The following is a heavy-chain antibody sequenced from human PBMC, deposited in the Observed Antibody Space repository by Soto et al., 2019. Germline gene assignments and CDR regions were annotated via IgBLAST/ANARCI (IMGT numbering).Heavy chain of an antibody. CDR3: AAVPAAHAFDI. J-gene: IGHJ3*02. Sequence: ASVKLSCKASGYTFTSYYMHWVRQAPGQGLEWMGIINPSGGSTSYAQKFQGRVTMTRDTSTSTVYMELSSLRSEDTAVYYCAAVPAAHAFDIWGQGTMVTVSS. V-gene: IGHV1-46*01. CDR2: INPSGGST. CDR1: GYTFTSYY. D-gene: IGHD2-2*01.